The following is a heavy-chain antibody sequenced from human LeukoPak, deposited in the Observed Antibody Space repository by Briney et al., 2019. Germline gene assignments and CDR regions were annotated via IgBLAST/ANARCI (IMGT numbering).Heavy chain of an antibody. CDR2: ISYSGTS. CDR1: GGSISSSDYY. CDR3: ARLIHSYYYDSSGYYPYYYMDV. V-gene: IGHV4-39*01. Sequence: PSETLFLTCTVSGGSISSSDYYWGLIRQPPGKGLEWIGRISYSGTSYYNPSLKRRITISVDTSNNQFSLKMTSVTAADTAVYFCARLIHSYYYDSSGYYPYYYMDVWGKGTTVTVSS. D-gene: IGHD3-22*01. J-gene: IGHJ6*03.